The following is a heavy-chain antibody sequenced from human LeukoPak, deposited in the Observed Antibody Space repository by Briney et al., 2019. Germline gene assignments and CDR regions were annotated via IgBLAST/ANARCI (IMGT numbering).Heavy chain of an antibody. Sequence: SETLSLTCTVSGGSISSYYWSWIRQPPGKGLEWIGYIYYTGSTNYNPSLKSRVTISVDTSKNQSSLKLSSVTAADTAVYYCARGNSGSYYGFDYWGQGTLVTVSS. J-gene: IGHJ4*02. CDR3: ARGNSGSYYGFDY. D-gene: IGHD1-26*01. CDR2: IYYTGST. CDR1: GGSISSYY. V-gene: IGHV4-59*01.